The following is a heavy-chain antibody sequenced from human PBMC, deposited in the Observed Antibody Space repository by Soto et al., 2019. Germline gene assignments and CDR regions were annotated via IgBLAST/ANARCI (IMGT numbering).Heavy chain of an antibody. Sequence: GGSLRLSCAASGFTFSSYSMNWVRQAPGKGLEWVSSISSSSSYIYYADSVKGRFTISRDNAKNSLYLQMNSLRAEDTAVYYCARDDLGGSGSFDHWGQGTLVTVSS. CDR1: GFTFSSYS. V-gene: IGHV3-21*01. J-gene: IGHJ4*02. CDR2: ISSSSSYI. D-gene: IGHD3-10*01. CDR3: ARDDLGGSGSFDH.